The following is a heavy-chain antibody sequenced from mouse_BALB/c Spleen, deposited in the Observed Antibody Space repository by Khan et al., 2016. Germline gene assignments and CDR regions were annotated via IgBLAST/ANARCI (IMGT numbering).Heavy chain of an antibody. J-gene: IGHJ1*01. CDR2: INTYSGES. CDR1: GYTFTNYG. Sequence: QIQLVQSGPELKKPGKTVKISCKASGYTFTNYGMNWVKQAPGKGLKWMGWINTYSGESTYADDFKGRFAFSLETSANTASLQINNLKNEDTATYCCARYRYYYGSSRYFDVWGAGTTVTVSS. CDR3: ARYRYYYGSSRYFDV. V-gene: IGHV9-3-1*01. D-gene: IGHD1-1*01.